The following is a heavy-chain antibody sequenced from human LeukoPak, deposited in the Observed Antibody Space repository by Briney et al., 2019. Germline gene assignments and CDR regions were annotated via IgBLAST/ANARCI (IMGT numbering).Heavy chain of an antibody. CDR2: IFHSGST. Sequence: PSETLSLTCSVSGFSGYSISSGFYWGWIRQPPGKGLEWIGSIFHSGSTYYNPSLKSRVTISVDTSKNQFSLKLNSVTAADTAVYYCARFKVVVAASDYWGQGTLVTVSS. CDR3: ARFKVVVAASDY. V-gene: IGHV4-38-2*02. CDR1: GYSISSGFY. D-gene: IGHD2-15*01. J-gene: IGHJ4*02.